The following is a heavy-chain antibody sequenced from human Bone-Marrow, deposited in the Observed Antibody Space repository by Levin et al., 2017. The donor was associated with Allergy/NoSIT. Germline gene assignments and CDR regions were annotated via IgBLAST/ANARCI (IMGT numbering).Heavy chain of an antibody. V-gene: IGHV4-59*01. Sequence: PSETLSLTCTVSGGSITPYYWSWIRQPPGKGLEWIGYIYYIGTTTYNPSLKSRVTISLDTSKNQFSLKLTSVTAADTAVYYCARGSKKGTNFESWGQGTLVTVSS. J-gene: IGHJ4*02. D-gene: IGHD3-10*01. CDR1: GGSITPYY. CDR3: ARGSKKGTNFES. CDR2: IYYIGTT.